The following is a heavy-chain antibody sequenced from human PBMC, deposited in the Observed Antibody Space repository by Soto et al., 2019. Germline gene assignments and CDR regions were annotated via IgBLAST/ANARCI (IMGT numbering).Heavy chain of an antibody. CDR3: ARVPYSSGWYYFDY. CDR1: GYTFTNYE. Sequence: ASVKVSCKASGYTFTNYEINWVRQATGQGLEWMGWMNPGSGNTGYAHKFQGRVTMTRNISISTAYMELSRLGSDDTAVYYCARVPYSSGWYYFDYWGQGTLVTVSS. CDR2: MNPGSGNT. V-gene: IGHV1-8*01. J-gene: IGHJ4*02. D-gene: IGHD6-19*01.